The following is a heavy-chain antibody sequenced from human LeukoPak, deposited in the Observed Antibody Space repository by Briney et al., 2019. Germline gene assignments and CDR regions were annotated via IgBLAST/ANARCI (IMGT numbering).Heavy chain of an antibody. J-gene: IGHJ5*02. V-gene: IGHV1-8*03. Sequence: ASVKVSCKASGYTFTSYDINWVRQATGQGLEWMGWMNPNSGNTDYTQKFQGRVTITMNTSISTAYMELSSLRSEDTAVYYCARGLNYDFWCGSEHIIDPWGQGTLVTVRS. D-gene: IGHD3-3*01. CDR1: GYTFTSYD. CDR3: ARGLNYDFWCGSEHIIDP. CDR2: MNPNSGNT.